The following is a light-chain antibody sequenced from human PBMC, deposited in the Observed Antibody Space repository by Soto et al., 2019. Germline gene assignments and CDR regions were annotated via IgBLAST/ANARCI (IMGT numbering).Light chain of an antibody. J-gene: IGKJ3*01. CDR1: ESLRNSVGSPY. V-gene: IGKV2-30*01. CDR3: MQGRHRPFT. CDR2: MVS. Sequence: LVMTLSPLSLPVTLGQPASISCRSNESLRNSVGSPYLNWFQQRPGQSPRRLIYMVSNRDSGVPDRFSGSGSGTDFTLKISRVEAEDIGVYYCMQGRHRPFTFGPGTKVD.